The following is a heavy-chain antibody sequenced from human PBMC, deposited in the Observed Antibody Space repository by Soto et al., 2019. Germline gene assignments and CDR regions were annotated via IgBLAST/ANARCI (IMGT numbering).Heavy chain of an antibody. CDR3: ARSRIWVVQSLDAFDI. CDR1: GFTVSGSY. J-gene: IGHJ3*02. Sequence: EVQLVESGGGLIQPGGSLRLSCAVSGFTVSGSYLSWVRQAPGKGLEWVSAIYGGGTTYYADSVKGRFTISRDNPENTLSLQMNSLRAEDTAVYYCARSRIWVVQSLDAFDIWGQGTMVTVSS. V-gene: IGHV3-53*01. D-gene: IGHD3-10*01. CDR2: IYGGGTT.